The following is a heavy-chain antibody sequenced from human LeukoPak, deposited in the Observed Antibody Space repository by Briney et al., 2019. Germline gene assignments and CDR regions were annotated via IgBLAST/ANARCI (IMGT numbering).Heavy chain of an antibody. Sequence: GGSLRLSCAASGFTFSSYEMNWVRQAPGKGLEWVSYISSGSTIYYADSVKGRFTISRDNAKNSLYLQMNSLRAEDTAVYYCARVAPYSSSWYGGSNYYYMDVWGKGTTVTVSS. D-gene: IGHD6-13*01. CDR3: ARVAPYSSSWYGGSNYYYMDV. J-gene: IGHJ6*03. CDR2: ISSGSTI. CDR1: GFTFSSYE. V-gene: IGHV3-48*03.